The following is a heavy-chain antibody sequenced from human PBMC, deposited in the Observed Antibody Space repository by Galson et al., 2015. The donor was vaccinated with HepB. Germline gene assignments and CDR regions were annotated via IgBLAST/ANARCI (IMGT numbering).Heavy chain of an antibody. CDR3: AKDQAWDEQQLPWGWFDT. V-gene: IGHV3-23*01. D-gene: IGHD6-13*01. CDR1: GFTFSSYV. J-gene: IGHJ5*02. Sequence: SLRLSCAASGFTFSSYVMSWVRQAPGRGLEWVSAISGGIGNTSYADSVKGRFTISRDNSKNMLYLQMNSLRAEDTAVYYCAKDQAWDEQQLPWGWFDTWGQGTLVTVSS. CDR2: ISGGIGNT.